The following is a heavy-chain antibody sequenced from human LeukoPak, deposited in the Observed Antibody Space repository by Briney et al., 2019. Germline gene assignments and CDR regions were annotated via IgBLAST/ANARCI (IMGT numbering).Heavy chain of an antibody. V-gene: IGHV4-59*11. Sequence: SETLSLTCTVSGGPLSSHYWSWIRQPPGKGLEWIGYIYYSGSTNYNPPLKSRVTISVDTSKNQFSLKLSSVTAADTAVYYCARVLGDFWSGYNRGGFDYWGQGTLVTVSS. D-gene: IGHD3-3*01. CDR3: ARVLGDFWSGYNRGGFDY. CDR2: IYYSGST. CDR1: GGPLSSHY. J-gene: IGHJ4*02.